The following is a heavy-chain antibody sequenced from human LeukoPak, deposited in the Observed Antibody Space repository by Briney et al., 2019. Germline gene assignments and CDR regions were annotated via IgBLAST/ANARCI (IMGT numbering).Heavy chain of an antibody. V-gene: IGHV3-21*01. CDR3: ARGRHDSSGYYVSYDAFDI. CDR2: ISSSSSYI. D-gene: IGHD3-22*01. CDR1: GFTFSSYS. J-gene: IGHJ3*02. Sequence: GGPLRLSCAASGFTFSSYSMNWVRQAPGKGLEWVSSISSSSSYIYYADSVKGRFTISRDNAKNSLYLQMNSLRAEDTAVYYCARGRHDSSGYYVSYDAFDIWGQGTMVTVSS.